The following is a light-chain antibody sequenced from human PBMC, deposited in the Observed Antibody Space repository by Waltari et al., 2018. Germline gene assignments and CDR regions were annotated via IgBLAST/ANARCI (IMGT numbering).Light chain of an antibody. Sequence: EVVLTQSPGTLPLSPGEGATPSCRASQSVTGSHLAWYQQKPGQAPRLLIYGASSRATGIPDTFSGSGSGTDFTLTISRLEAEDFGVYFCQQYGSSPLTFGGGTKVEIK. CDR1: QSVTGSH. J-gene: IGKJ4*01. CDR2: GAS. CDR3: QQYGSSPLT. V-gene: IGKV3-20*01.